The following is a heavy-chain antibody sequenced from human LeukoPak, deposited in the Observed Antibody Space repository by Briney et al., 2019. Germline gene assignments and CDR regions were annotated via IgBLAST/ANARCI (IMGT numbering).Heavy chain of an antibody. V-gene: IGHV1-2*02. CDR1: GYTFTGCY. J-gene: IGHJ5*02. D-gene: IGHD6-13*01. CDR2: INPNSGGT. CDR3: ARDRFTPVSIAAAGFWFDP. Sequence: GASVKVSCKASGYTFTGCYMHWVRQAPGQGLEWMGWINPNSGGTNYAQKFQGRVTMTRDTSISTAYMELSSLRSEDTAVYYCARDRFTPVSIAAAGFWFDPWGQGTLVTVSS.